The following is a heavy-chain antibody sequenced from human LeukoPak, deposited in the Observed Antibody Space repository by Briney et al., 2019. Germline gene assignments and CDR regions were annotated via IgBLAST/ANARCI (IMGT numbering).Heavy chain of an antibody. Sequence: GGSLRLSCAASGFTFSDYYMSWLRQAPGKGLEWVSYISGSGTTIYYADSVKGRFTISRDNPKNSLYLQMNSLRADDTAVYYCSRKWSGYPLDAFDSWGQGTMVTVSS. CDR2: ISGSGTTI. D-gene: IGHD3-3*01. J-gene: IGHJ3*02. CDR3: SRKWSGYPLDAFDS. V-gene: IGHV3-11*04. CDR1: GFTFSDYY.